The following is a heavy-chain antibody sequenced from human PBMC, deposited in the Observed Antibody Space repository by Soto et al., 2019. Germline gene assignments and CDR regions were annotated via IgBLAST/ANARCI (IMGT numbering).Heavy chain of an antibody. CDR2: INHSGST. CDR1: GGSFSGYY. J-gene: IGHJ6*02. CDR3: QVWVPKLGVSGMDV. V-gene: IGHV4-34*01. D-gene: IGHD3-16*01. Sequence: NPSETLSLTCAVYGGSFSGYYWSWIRQPPGKGLEWIGEINHSGSTNYNPSLKSRVTISVDTSKNQFSLKLSSVTAADTAVYYCQVWVPKLGVSGMDVWGQGTTVTVSS.